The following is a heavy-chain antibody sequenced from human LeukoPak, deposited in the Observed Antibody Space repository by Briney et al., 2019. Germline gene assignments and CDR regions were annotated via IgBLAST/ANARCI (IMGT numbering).Heavy chain of an antibody. CDR1: GYTFTGYY. D-gene: IGHD3-22*01. CDR3: ARGGRSQGIVVVINHPNAFDI. V-gene: IGHV1-2*02. CDR2: INPNSGGT. J-gene: IGHJ3*02. Sequence: ASVKVSCKASGYTFTGYYMHWVRQAPGQELEWMGWINPNSGGTNYAQKFQGRVTMTRDTSISTAYMELSRLRSDDTAVYYCARGGRSQGIVVVINHPNAFDIWGQGTMVTVSS.